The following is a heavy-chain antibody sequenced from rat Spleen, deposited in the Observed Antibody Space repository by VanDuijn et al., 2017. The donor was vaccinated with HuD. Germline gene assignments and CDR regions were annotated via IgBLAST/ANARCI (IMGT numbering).Heavy chain of an antibody. CDR2: ITNASGRT. J-gene: IGHJ3*01. CDR3: ARLGGLRNWFAY. V-gene: IGHV5-25*01. Sequence: EVQLVESGGGLVQPGRSMKLSCAASGLSFSNYDMAWVRQAPGKGLEWVASITNASGRTYYPDSVKGRFTISRDNAKITLYLQMNSLRSEDTATDYCARLGGLRNWFAYWGQGTLVTVSS. D-gene: IGHD4-3*01. CDR1: GLSFSNYD.